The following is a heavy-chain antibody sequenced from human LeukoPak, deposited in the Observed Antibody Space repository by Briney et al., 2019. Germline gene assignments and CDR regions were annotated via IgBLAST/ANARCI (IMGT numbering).Heavy chain of an antibody. CDR1: GASINSYY. D-gene: IGHD4-23*01. CDR3: ATNSGDS. V-gene: IGHV4-4*07. CDR2: IYSGGST. J-gene: IGHJ5*01. Sequence: KPSETLSLTCIVSGASINSYYWTWIRRPAGKGLEWIGRIYSGGSTMSKPSLKSRVTMSLDTSKNQFSLKLTSVTAADTAVYYCATNSGDSWGQGTLVTVSS.